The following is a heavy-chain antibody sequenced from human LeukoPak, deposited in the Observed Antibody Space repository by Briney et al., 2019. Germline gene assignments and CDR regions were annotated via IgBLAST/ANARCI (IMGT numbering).Heavy chain of an antibody. CDR1: GYSFTSYW. CDR3: ATVYYYGSGSYYTPFDY. J-gene: IGHJ4*02. Sequence: GESLKISCKGSGYSFTSYWIGWVRQMPGKGLEWMGIIYPGDSDTRYSPSFQGQVTISADKSISTAYLQWSSLKASDTAMYYCATVYYYGSGSYYTPFDYWGQGTLVTVSS. CDR2: IYPGDSDT. D-gene: IGHD3-10*01. V-gene: IGHV5-51*01.